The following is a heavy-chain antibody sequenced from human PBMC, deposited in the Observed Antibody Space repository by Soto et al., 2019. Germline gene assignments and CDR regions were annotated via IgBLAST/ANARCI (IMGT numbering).Heavy chain of an antibody. V-gene: IGHV1-18*04. D-gene: IGHD3-16*01. CDR1: GYTFTSYG. Sequence: ASVKVSCKASGYTFTSYGISWVRQAPGQGLEWMGWISAYNGNTNYAQKPQGRVTMTADTSTNTAYMELRSLRSDDTAVYYCARELGVVWGYYYYYGMDVWGQGTTVTVSS. J-gene: IGHJ6*02. CDR2: ISAYNGNT. CDR3: ARELGVVWGYYYYYGMDV.